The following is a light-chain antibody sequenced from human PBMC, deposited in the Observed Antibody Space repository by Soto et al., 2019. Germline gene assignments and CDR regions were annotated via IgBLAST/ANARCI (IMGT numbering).Light chain of an antibody. CDR3: QQGQNRPIT. J-gene: IGKJ2*01. V-gene: IGKV3-15*01. CDR1: QSISTE. Sequence: EIVMTQSPATLSVSPGERATLSCRASQSISTELAWYQQKPGQPPRLLIYSASTRATGVPARFTGRGSGPEFTLTIRWLQSEDFAVYYCQQGQNRPITFGQGTRLEI. CDR2: SAS.